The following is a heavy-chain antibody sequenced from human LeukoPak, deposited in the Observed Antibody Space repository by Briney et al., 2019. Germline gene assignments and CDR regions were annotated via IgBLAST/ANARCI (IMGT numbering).Heavy chain of an antibody. Sequence: PGGSLRLSCAASGFTVSSNYMSWVRQAPGKGLEWVSVIYSGGSTYYADSVKGRFAISRDNSKNTLYLLMNSLRAEDTAVYYCARAGYSSGWYVGWFDPWGQGTLVTVSS. J-gene: IGHJ5*02. CDR3: ARAGYSSGWYVGWFDP. V-gene: IGHV3-53*01. CDR2: IYSGGST. D-gene: IGHD6-19*01. CDR1: GFTVSSNY.